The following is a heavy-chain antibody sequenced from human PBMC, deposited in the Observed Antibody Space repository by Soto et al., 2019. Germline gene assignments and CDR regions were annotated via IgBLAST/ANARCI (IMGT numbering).Heavy chain of an antibody. CDR1: GFTFSNAW. Sequence: EVQLVESGGGLVKPGGSLRLSCAASGFTFSNAWMNWVRQAPGKGLEWVGRIKSKTDGGTTDYAAPVTGRFTISRDDSKNTLYLQMNSLKAEDPAVYYCTKLARGLFGVVPVDYWGQGTLVTVSS. D-gene: IGHD3-3*01. J-gene: IGHJ4*02. V-gene: IGHV3-15*07. CDR2: IKSKTDGGTT. CDR3: TKLARGLFGVVPVDY.